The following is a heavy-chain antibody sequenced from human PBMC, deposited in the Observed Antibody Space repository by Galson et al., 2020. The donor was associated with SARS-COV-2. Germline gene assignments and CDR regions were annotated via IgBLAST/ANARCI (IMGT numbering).Heavy chain of an antibody. CDR2: IYHSGST. Sequence: LETLSLTCTVSGYSISSGYYWGWIRQPPGKGLEWIGSIYHSGSTYYNPSLKSRVTISVDTSKNQFSLKLSSVTAADTAVYYCARESEDDFWRAWYFDLWGRGTLVTVSS. CDR1: GYSISSGYY. CDR3: ARESEDDFWRAWYFDL. J-gene: IGHJ2*01. V-gene: IGHV4-38-2*02. D-gene: IGHD3-3*01.